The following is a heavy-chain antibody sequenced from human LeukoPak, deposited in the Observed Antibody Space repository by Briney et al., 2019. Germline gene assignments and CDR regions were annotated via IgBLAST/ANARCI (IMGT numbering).Heavy chain of an antibody. J-gene: IGHJ4*02. CDR2: IYSGGST. CDR1: GFTVSSNY. V-gene: IGHV3-53*01. Sequence: PGGSLRLSCAASGFTVSSNYMSWVRQAPGKGLEWVSVIYSGGSTYYADSVKGRFTISRDNSKNTLYLQMNSLRAEDTAVYYCARTGIAAAGDYWGQGTLVTVSS. CDR3: ARTGIAAAGDY. D-gene: IGHD6-13*01.